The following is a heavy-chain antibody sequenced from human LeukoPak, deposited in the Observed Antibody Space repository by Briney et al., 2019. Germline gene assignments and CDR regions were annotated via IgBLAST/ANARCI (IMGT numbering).Heavy chain of an antibody. Sequence: GGSLRLSCAASGFTFSTYSMNWVRQAPGKGLEWVSYISSSSNTIYHADSVKGRFTISRDNAKNSLYLQMNSLRDEGTAMYYCARTSLRAFHIWGQGTMVTVSS. J-gene: IGHJ3*02. CDR3: ARTSLRAFHI. CDR2: ISSSSNTI. V-gene: IGHV3-48*02. CDR1: GFTFSTYS.